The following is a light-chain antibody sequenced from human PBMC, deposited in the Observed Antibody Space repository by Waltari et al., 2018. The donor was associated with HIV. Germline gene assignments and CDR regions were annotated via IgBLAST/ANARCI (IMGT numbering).Light chain of an antibody. CDR1: CSDVGSYNL. V-gene: IGLV2-23*01. J-gene: IGLJ3*02. Sequence: QSALTQPASVSGSPGPSITISCTGTCSDVGSYNLVSWYQQHPGKAPKLMIYEGSKRPSGVSNRFSGSKSGNTASLTISGLQAEDEADYYCCSYAGSSSWVFGGGTKLTVL. CDR3: CSYAGSSSWV. CDR2: EGS.